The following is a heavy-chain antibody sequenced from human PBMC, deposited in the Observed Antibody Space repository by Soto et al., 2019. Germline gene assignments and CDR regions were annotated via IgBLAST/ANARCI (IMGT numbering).Heavy chain of an antibody. CDR3: ARAPMVLSRSYFDS. D-gene: IGHD2-8*01. CDR2: ISYSGNT. J-gene: IGHJ4*02. CDR1: GGSIINFY. Sequence: PSETLSLTCSVSGGSIINFYWSWIRQPPGKGLEWIGYISYSGNTNYNPSLKSRVSISVDTSKNQLPLNLTSVTAADTAVYYCARAPMVLSRSYFDSWGQGTPVTVSS. V-gene: IGHV4-59*01.